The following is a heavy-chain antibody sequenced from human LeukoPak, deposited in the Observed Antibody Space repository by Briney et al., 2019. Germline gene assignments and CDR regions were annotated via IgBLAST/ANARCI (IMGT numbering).Heavy chain of an antibody. V-gene: IGHV4-4*02. Sequence: SETLSLTCTVSLDSTTSNCWSWVRQPPGKGLEWIGEIHRSGSPNYNPSLQSRVTISIDRSRNQIALELSSVTAADTAVYYCAREILGGFNPGAYWGQGTLVTVSS. CDR3: AREILGGFNPGAY. CDR1: LDSTTSNC. CDR2: IHRSGSP. J-gene: IGHJ4*02. D-gene: IGHD1-14*01.